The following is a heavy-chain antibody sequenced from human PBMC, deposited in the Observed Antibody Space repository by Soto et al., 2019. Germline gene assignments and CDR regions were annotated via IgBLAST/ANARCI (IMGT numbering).Heavy chain of an antibody. CDR3: ARSQGSSTSLDIYFYYYYGMDV. J-gene: IGHJ6*02. D-gene: IGHD2-2*01. V-gene: IGHV1-69*01. CDR1: GGTCGSYP. Sequence: QVQLVQSGAEVKKPGSSVKVSCKASGGTCGSYPISWVRQALGQGLEWTGGIIPITGTAYYAQKFQGRVRIAADESTSTAYMELSSLRSEDTAVYYCARSQGSSTSLDIYFYYYYGMDVWGQGTTVPVSS. CDR2: IIPITGTA.